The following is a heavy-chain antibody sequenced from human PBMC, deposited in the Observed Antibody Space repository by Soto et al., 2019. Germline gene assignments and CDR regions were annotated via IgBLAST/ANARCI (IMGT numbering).Heavy chain of an antibody. J-gene: IGHJ4*02. CDR2: ISSSSSTI. CDR1: GFTFSSYS. CDR3: AREDGAPTGYYFDY. Sequence: EVQLVESGGGLVQPGGSLRLSCAASGFTFSSYSMNWVRQAPGKGLEWVSYISSSSSTIYYADSVKGRFTISRDNAKNSMYLQMNSLRDEDTAVYYCAREDGAPTGYYFDYWGQGTLVTVSS. V-gene: IGHV3-48*02. D-gene: IGHD1-1*01.